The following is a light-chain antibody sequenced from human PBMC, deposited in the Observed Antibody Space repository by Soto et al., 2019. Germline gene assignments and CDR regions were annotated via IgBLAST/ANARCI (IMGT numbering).Light chain of an antibody. CDR1: QSISSY. CDR2: AAS. Sequence: DIQMTQSPSSLSASVGDRVTITCLASQSISSYLNWYQQKPGKAPKLLIYAASSLQSGVPSRFSGSGSGTGFTLTISSLQPEDFATYYCQQSYSTPRTFGQGTKVDIK. CDR3: QQSYSTPRT. V-gene: IGKV1-39*01. J-gene: IGKJ1*01.